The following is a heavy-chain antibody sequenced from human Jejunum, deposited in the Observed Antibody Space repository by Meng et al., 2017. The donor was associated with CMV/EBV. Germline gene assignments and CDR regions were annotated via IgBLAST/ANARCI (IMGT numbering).Heavy chain of an antibody. CDR2: ISSRGSTI. CDR3: ARDPYGGDPVFGFGY. D-gene: IGHD2-21*02. Sequence: SGFIFGDYYMTWIRQAPGKGLEWVAYISSRGSTIYYADSVRGRFTISRDNAKNSLYLQMNSLRAEDTAVYYCARDPYGGDPVFGFGYWGQGTLVTVSS. V-gene: IGHV3-11*01. CDR1: GFIFGDYY. J-gene: IGHJ4*02.